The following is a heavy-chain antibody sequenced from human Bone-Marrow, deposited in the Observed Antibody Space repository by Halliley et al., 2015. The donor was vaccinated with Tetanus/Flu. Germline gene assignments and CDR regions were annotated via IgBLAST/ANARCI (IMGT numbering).Heavy chain of an antibody. V-gene: IGHV3-11*01. J-gene: IGHJ4*02. CDR3: GRDCSGGRRSGPPASDF. CDR2: ISSSGNTR. D-gene: IGHD2-15*01. Sequence: SLRLSCAASGFSFGDYYMNWIRQAPGKGLEWVAYISSSGNTRYYADSVKGRFTISRENAENSVFLQMSSLTVADTAIYYCGRDCSGGRRSGPPASDFLGQGTLVTVSS. CDR1: GFSFGDYY.